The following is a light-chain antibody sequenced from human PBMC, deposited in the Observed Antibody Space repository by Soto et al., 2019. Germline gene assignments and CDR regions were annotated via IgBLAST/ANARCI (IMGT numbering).Light chain of an antibody. J-gene: IGKJ1*01. Sequence: EVVLTQSPGTLSLSPGERATLSCRASQSVTRSSLAWYQQKPGQPPRLLIYNASSRTSGTPDRISGSGAGTDFTLTISGLEPEDFAVYYCQQYGSSPGTFGQGTKVEIK. CDR3: QQYGSSPGT. CDR1: QSVTRSS. CDR2: NAS. V-gene: IGKV3-20*01.